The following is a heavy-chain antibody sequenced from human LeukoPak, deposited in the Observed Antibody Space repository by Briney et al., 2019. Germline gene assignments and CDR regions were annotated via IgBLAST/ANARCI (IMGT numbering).Heavy chain of an antibody. Sequence: SVKVSCKASGGTFSSYAISWVRQAPGQGLEWMGRIIPILGIANYAQKFQGRVTITADKSTSTAYMELSSLRSEDTAVYYCAREGEDDYVRGSYRSDYWGQGTLVTVSS. V-gene: IGHV1-69*04. J-gene: IGHJ4*02. CDR3: AREGEDDYVRGSYRSDY. CDR1: GGTFSSYA. CDR2: IIPILGIA. D-gene: IGHD3-16*02.